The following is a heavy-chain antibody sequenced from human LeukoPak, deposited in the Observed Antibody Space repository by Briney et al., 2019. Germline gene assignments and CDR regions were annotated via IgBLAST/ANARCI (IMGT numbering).Heavy chain of an antibody. J-gene: IGHJ6*03. CDR2: IYYSGST. Sequence: SETLSLTCTVSGGSISSYYWSWIRQPPGKGLEWIGYIYYSGSTNYNPSLKSRVTISVDTSKNQFSLKLSSVTAADTAVYYCAREWYSSSWGYMDVWGKGTTVTISS. D-gene: IGHD6-13*01. V-gene: IGHV4-59*01. CDR1: GGSISSYY. CDR3: AREWYSSSWGYMDV.